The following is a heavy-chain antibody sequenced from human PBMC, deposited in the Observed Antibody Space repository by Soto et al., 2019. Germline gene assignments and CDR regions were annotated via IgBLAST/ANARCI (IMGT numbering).Heavy chain of an antibody. CDR1: GFTFSSYG. V-gene: IGHV3-30*18. Sequence: PGGSLRLSCAASGFTFSSYGMHWVRQAPGKGLEWVAVIPYDGSNKYYADSVKGRFTISRDNSKNTLYLQMNSLRAEDTAVYYCAKDHTNYYDSSGSWLFDYWGQGTLVTVSS. CDR3: AKDHTNYYDSSGSWLFDY. D-gene: IGHD3-22*01. CDR2: IPYDGSNK. J-gene: IGHJ4*02.